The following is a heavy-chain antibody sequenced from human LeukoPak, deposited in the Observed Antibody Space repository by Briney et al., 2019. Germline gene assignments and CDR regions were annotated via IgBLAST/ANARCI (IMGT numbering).Heavy chain of an antibody. CDR1: GGSFSGYY. CDR2: INHSGST. CDR3: AREYCTNGACSPVGY. D-gene: IGHD2-8*01. V-gene: IGHV4-34*01. Sequence: SETLSLTCAVYGGSFSGYYWSWIRQPPGKGLEWIGEINHSGSTNYNPSLKSRVTISVDTSKNQFSLKLSSVTAADTAVYYCAREYCTNGACSPVGYWGQGTLVTVSS. J-gene: IGHJ4*02.